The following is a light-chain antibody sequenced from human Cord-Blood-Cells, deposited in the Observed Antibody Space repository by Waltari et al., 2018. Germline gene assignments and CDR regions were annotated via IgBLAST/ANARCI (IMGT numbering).Light chain of an antibody. CDR3: QQYYSTPYT. J-gene: IGKJ2*01. V-gene: IGKV4-1*01. CDR1: QSVLYSSNNKNY. Sequence: XSSQSVLYSSNNKNYLAWYQQKPGQPPKLLIYWASTRESGVPDRFSGSGSGTDFTLTISSLQAEDVAVYYCQQYYSTPYTFGQGTKLEIK. CDR2: WAS.